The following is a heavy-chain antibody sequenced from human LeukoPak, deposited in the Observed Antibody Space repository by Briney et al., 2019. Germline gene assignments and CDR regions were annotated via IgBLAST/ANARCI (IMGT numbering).Heavy chain of an antibody. V-gene: IGHV1-24*01. CDR2: FDPEVGDK. D-gene: IGHD6-13*01. CDR3: ATDSDPWGPAAGTIDY. CDR1: GHALTDLS. J-gene: IGHJ4*02. Sequence: ASVKLSCKISGHALTDLSIHWVRQAPGIGPEWMGGFDPEVGDKMHAQKFQGRVTMTEDTSTDTAYMELNSLRSEDTAVYYCATDSDPWGPAAGTIDYWGQGTLVTVSS.